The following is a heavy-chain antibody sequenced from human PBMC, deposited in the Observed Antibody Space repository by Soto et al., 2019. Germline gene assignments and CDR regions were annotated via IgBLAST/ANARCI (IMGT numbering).Heavy chain of an antibody. V-gene: IGHV1-18*01. CDR3: ARGQDYGDQRGFDY. Sequence: QVQLVQSGAEVKKPGASVKVSCTASGYTFSNYGISWVRQAPGQGLEWMGWISASHGNTNYAQKFQGRVALTTDTATRTAHREWRGLRSDDTAGDYGARGQDYGDQRGFDYWGQGTLVTVAS. CDR2: ISASHGNT. CDR1: GYTFSNYG. D-gene: IGHD4-17*01. J-gene: IGHJ4*02.